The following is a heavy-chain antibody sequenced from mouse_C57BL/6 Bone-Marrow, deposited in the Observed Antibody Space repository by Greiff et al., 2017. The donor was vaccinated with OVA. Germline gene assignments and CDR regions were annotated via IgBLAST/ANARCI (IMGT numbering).Heavy chain of an antibody. Sequence: QVQLQQSGPGLVQPSQSLSITCTVSGFSLTSYGVHWVRQSPGKGLEWLGVIWSGGSTDYNAAFISRLSISKDNSKSQVCFKMNSLQADDTAIYYCARRGYYGAWFAYWGQGTLVTVSA. J-gene: IGHJ3*01. CDR3: ARRGYYGAWFAY. CDR2: IWSGGST. CDR1: GFSLTSYG. V-gene: IGHV2-2*01. D-gene: IGHD2-3*01.